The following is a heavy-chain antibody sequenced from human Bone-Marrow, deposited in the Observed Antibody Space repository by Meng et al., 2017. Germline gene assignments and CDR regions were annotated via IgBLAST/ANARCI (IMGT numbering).Heavy chain of an antibody. Sequence: EVQLLESGGGLVQPGGSLRLACAASGFTFSSYAMSWVRQAPGKGLEWVSGISGSGGSTYYADSVKGRFTIFRDNSKNTLSLQMNSLRAEDTAVYYCAKGVDSSSWGFDYWGQGTLVTVSS. CDR3: AKGVDSSSWGFDY. CDR1: GFTFSSYA. V-gene: IGHV3-23*01. J-gene: IGHJ4*02. D-gene: IGHD6-13*01. CDR2: ISGSGGST.